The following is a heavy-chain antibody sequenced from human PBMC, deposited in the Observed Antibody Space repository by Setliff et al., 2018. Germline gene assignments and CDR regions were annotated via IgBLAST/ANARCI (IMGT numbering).Heavy chain of an antibody. CDR3: ATDRGWLDMFDY. V-gene: IGHV3-73*01. CDR1: GFSFSGSA. J-gene: IGHJ4*02. Sequence: GSLRLSCAASGFSFSGSAVYWVRQASVKGLEWIGRIRGRTDNYATAYAASVKGRFTISRDDSKNTAFLQVNSLKTEDTAVYYCATDRGWLDMFDYWGQGTQVTSPQ. D-gene: IGHD6-19*01. CDR2: IRGRTDNYAT.